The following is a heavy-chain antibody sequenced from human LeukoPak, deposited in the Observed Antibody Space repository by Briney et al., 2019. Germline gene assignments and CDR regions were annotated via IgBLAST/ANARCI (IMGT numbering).Heavy chain of an antibody. D-gene: IGHD1-26*01. CDR1: GFTFSSYA. Sequence: GGSLRLSCAASGFTFSSYAMSWVRQAPGKGLEWGSAISGSGGSTYYADSVKGRFTISRDNPQNTLYLQMNSLRAEDTAVYYCAKGGFSGSYYYFDYWGQGTLVTVSS. CDR2: ISGSGGST. V-gene: IGHV3-23*01. J-gene: IGHJ4*02. CDR3: AKGGFSGSYYYFDY.